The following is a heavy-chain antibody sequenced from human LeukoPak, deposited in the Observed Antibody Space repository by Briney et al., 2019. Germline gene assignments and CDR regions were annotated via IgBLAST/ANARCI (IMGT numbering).Heavy chain of an antibody. Sequence: PGGSLRLSCAASGFTVSSNYMSWVRQAPGKGLEWVSVIYSGGSTYYADSVKGRFTISRDNSKNTLYLQMNSLRAEDTAVYYCEAQWLVDDYYYYGMDVWGQGTTVTVSS. CDR1: GFTVSSNY. CDR2: IYSGGST. D-gene: IGHD6-19*01. CDR3: EAQWLVDDYYYYGMDV. J-gene: IGHJ6*02. V-gene: IGHV3-53*01.